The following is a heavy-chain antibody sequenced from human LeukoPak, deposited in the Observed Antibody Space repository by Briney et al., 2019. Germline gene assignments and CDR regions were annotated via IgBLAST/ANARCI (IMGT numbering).Heavy chain of an antibody. J-gene: IGHJ4*02. CDR1: GDSISSYY. Sequence: PSETLSLTCTVSGDSISSYYWSWIRQPPGKGLEWIGYIYYSGSTNYNPSLKSRVTISVDTSKNQFSLKLSSVTAADTAVYYCARHGDSSGYSYSDYWGQGTLVTVSS. CDR2: IYYSGST. D-gene: IGHD3-22*01. V-gene: IGHV4-59*08. CDR3: ARHGDSSGYSYSDY.